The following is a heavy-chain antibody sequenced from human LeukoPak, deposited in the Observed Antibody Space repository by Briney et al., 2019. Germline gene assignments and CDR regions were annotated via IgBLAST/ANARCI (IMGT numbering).Heavy chain of an antibody. D-gene: IGHD6-6*01. V-gene: IGHV3-30*02. J-gene: IGHJ4*02. CDR2: IQYDESNK. CDR1: GFTFSSYS. Sequence: GGSLRLSCAASGFTFSSYSMNWVRQAPGKGLEWVAFIQYDESNKFYADSVKGRFTISRDNSKNTLYLQMNSLRAEDTSVYYCAAIDYSNSVDYWGQGTLVTVSS. CDR3: AAIDYSNSVDY.